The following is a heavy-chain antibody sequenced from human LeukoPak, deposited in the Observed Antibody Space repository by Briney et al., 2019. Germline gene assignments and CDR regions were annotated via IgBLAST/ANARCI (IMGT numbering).Heavy chain of an antibody. CDR1: GFTLSNYT. V-gene: IGHV3-21*01. J-gene: IGHJ4*02. CDR2: ISSSSGYM. Sequence: GGSLRLSCAASGFTLSNYTMNWVRQAPGKGLEWVSSISSSSGYMYYTDSVKGRFTISRDNARNSLFLQMNSLRAEDTAVYYCARDRSYFGSGSYYFELAYFDYWGQGTLVTVSS. D-gene: IGHD3-10*01. CDR3: ARDRSYFGSGSYYFELAYFDY.